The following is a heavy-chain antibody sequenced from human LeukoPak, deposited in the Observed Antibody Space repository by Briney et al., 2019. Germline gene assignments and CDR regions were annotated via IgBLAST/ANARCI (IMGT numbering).Heavy chain of an antibody. Sequence: PGGSLRLSCAASGFTFSSHAMSWVRQAPGKGLEWVSAISGGGGSTYYADSVKGRFTISRDNSKNTLYLQMNSLRAEDTAVYYCAKAAYSYGDFDYWGQGTLVTVSS. CDR2: ISGGGGST. D-gene: IGHD5-18*01. V-gene: IGHV3-23*01. J-gene: IGHJ4*02. CDR3: AKAAYSYGDFDY. CDR1: GFTFSSHA.